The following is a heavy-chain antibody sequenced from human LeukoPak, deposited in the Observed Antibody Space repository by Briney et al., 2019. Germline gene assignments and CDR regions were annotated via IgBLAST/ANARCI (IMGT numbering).Heavy chain of an antibody. D-gene: IGHD3-9*01. V-gene: IGHV4-59*08. CDR3: ARARNHYDTRSLGY. J-gene: IGHJ4*02. CDR1: GGSISSYY. CDR2: IYYSGST. Sequence: NPSETLSLTCTVSGGSISSYYWSWIRQPPGKGLEWIGYIYYSGSTNYNPSLKSRVTISVDTSKNQFSLKLSSVTAADTAVYYCARARNHYDTRSLGYRGQGTLVTVSS.